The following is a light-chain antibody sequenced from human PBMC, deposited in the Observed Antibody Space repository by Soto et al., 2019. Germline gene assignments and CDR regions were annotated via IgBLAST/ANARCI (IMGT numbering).Light chain of an antibody. Sequence: IVMTQSPLSLPVTPGEPASIYCSSSQSLLHGNGRTHLDWYLQKPGQSPQLLIHWSSYRASGFPDRFSGSGSGTDFTLEISRVEAEDVGVYYCMQALETPYTFGRGTKLEIK. J-gene: IGKJ2*01. CDR2: WSS. CDR3: MQALETPYT. CDR1: QSLLHGNGRTH. V-gene: IGKV2-28*01.